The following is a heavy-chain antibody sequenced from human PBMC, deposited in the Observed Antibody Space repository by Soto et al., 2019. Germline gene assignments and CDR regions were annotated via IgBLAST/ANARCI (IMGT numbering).Heavy chain of an antibody. Sequence: EVQLVESGGGLVKPGGSLRLSCAAFGFTFINAWMSWVRQAPGKGLEWVGRIKSKTAGGTTDYAAPVKGRFTISRDDSKNTLYLQMNSLKTEDTAVYYCTRDGTITFGGVLVPNWFVPWGQGTLVTVSS. CDR1: GFTFINAW. D-gene: IGHD3-16*02. V-gene: IGHV3-15*01. CDR3: TRDGTITFGGVLVPNWFVP. J-gene: IGHJ5*02. CDR2: IKSKTAGGTT.